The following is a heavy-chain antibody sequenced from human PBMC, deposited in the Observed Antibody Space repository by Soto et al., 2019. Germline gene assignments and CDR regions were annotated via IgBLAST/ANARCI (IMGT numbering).Heavy chain of an antibody. V-gene: IGHV4-30-4*01. CDR1: GGSISSGDYY. D-gene: IGHD4-17*01. Sequence: SATLYLTCTVSGGSISSGDYYWSWIRQPPGKGLEWIGYIYYSGSTYYNPSLKSRVTTSVDTSKNQFSLKLSSVTAADTAVYYCARSLNTVVTRLGDWGQGTLVTVSS. CDR2: IYYSGST. CDR3: ARSLNTVVTRLGD. J-gene: IGHJ4*02.